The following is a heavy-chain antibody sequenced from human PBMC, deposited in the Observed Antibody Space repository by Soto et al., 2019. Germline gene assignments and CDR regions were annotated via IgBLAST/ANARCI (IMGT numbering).Heavy chain of an antibody. CDR2: INHSGST. Sequence: QVQLQQWGAGLLKPSETLSLTCAVYGGSFSGYYWSWIRQPPGKGLEWIGEINHSGSTNYNPSLKSRVTVSVDTSKNQFSLKLSSVTAADTAVYYCARGPPRIGDCTNGVCRNWFDPWGQGTLVTVSS. CDR3: ARGPPRIGDCTNGVCRNWFDP. V-gene: IGHV4-34*01. D-gene: IGHD2-8*01. J-gene: IGHJ5*02. CDR1: GGSFSGYY.